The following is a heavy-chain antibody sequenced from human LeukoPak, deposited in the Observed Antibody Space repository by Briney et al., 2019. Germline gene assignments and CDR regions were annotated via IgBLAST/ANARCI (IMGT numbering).Heavy chain of an antibody. D-gene: IGHD3-9*01. CDR2: IYSGGST. V-gene: IGHV3-66*01. J-gene: IGHJ4*02. CDR1: GFTFSANY. Sequence: PGGSLRLSCAASGFTFSANYMSWVRQAPGKGLECISVIYSGGSTYYSDSVKGRFTISRDNSKNSLFLQMNSLRAEDTAVYYCARVLSGTLTFDHWGQGTLVAVSS. CDR3: ARVLSGTLTFDH.